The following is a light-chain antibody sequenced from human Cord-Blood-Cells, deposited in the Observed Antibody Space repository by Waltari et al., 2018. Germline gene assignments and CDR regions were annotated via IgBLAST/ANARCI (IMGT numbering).Light chain of an antibody. J-gene: IGKJ5*01. V-gene: IGKV3-20*01. CDR3: QQYGSSSIT. Sequence: EIVLTQSPGTLPSSPGERATLSCRASQSVSSSYLAWYQQKPGQAPRLLIYGTSSRATGIPDRFSGSGSGTDFTLTISRLEPEDFAVYYCQQYGSSSITFGQGTRLEIK. CDR2: GTS. CDR1: QSVSSSY.